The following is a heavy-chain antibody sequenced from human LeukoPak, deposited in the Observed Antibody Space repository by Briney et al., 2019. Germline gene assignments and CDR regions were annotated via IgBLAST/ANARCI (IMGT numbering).Heavy chain of an antibody. J-gene: IGHJ3*01. CDR2: MKEDGSET. V-gene: IGHV3-7*04. D-gene: IGHD2-8*01. CDR3: ARIQLFFSRGGGNGLDF. Sequence: GGSLRLSCAASGFSFSRYCMTWVRQAPGKGLEWVASMKEDGSETYYVDSVKGRFTISRDNAEKSVFLQMNSLRAGDTAMYPCARIQLFFSRGGGNGLDFWGQGTMVTVSS. CDR1: GFSFSRYC.